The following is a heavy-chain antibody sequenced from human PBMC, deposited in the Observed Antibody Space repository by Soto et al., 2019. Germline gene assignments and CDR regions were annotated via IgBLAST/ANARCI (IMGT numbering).Heavy chain of an antibody. D-gene: IGHD6-13*01. CDR3: AKDQGIAASHGID. Sequence: QVQLMESGGGVVQPGRSLRLSCAASGFTFNNYGMHWVRQAPGKGLEWVAVISNDGSDKYYADSVKGRLTISRDNSKNTVYHQRNSLRAEDTAVYYCAKDQGIAASHGIDWGQGTMVTVSS. CDR1: GFTFNNYG. J-gene: IGHJ3*01. CDR2: ISNDGSDK. V-gene: IGHV3-30*18.